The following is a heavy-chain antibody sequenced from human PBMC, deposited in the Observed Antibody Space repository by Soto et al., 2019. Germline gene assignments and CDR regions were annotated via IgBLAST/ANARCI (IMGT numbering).Heavy chain of an antibody. Sequence: QVQLVQSGAEVKKPGASVKVSCKASGYTFTSYYMHWVRQAPGQGLEWMGIINPSGGSTSYAQKFQGRVTMTRDTSTSTVYMELSSLRSEDTAVYYCARDPAQGFWSGYYGPNYYYYGMDVWGQGTTVTVSS. CDR3: ARDPAQGFWSGYYGPNYYYYGMDV. CDR2: INPSGGST. V-gene: IGHV1-46*01. CDR1: GYTFTSYY. J-gene: IGHJ6*02. D-gene: IGHD3-3*01.